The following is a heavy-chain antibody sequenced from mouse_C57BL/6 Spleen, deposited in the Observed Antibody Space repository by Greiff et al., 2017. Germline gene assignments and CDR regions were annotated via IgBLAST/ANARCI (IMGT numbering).Heavy chain of an antibody. J-gene: IGHJ4*01. CDR1: GFSLTSYG. CDR3: ARIYYDYDAYAMDY. Sequence: QVQLQQSGPGLVQPSQSLSITCTVSGFSLTSYGVHWVRQSPGKGLEWLGVIWRGGSTDYNAAFMSRLSITKDNSKCQVFFKMNSLQADDTAIYYCARIYYDYDAYAMDYWGQGTSVTVSS. D-gene: IGHD2-4*01. CDR2: IWRGGST. V-gene: IGHV2-5*01.